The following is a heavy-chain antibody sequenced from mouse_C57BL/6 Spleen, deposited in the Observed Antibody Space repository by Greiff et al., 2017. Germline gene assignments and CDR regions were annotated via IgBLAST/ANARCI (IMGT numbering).Heavy chain of an antibody. J-gene: IGHJ1*03. CDR3: ARGYYYGSRDGYFDV. CDR2: IHPNSGST. CDR1: GYTFTSYW. V-gene: IGHV1-64*01. D-gene: IGHD1-1*01. Sequence: VQLQQPGAELVKPGASVKLSCKASGYTFTSYWMNWVKQRPGQGLEWIGMIHPNSGSTNYNEKFKSKATLTVDTSSSTAYMQLSSLTSEDSAVXICARGYYYGSRDGYFDVWGTGTTVTVSS.